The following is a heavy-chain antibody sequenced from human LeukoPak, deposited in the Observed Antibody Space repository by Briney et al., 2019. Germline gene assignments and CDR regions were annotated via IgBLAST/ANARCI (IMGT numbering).Heavy chain of an antibody. V-gene: IGHV4-39*07. J-gene: IGHJ3*02. CDR2: IYYSGST. CDR3: ARPRRITMVRGSHAFDI. CDR1: GGSISSSSYY. D-gene: IGHD3-10*01. Sequence: SETLSLTCTVSGGSISSSSYYWGWIRQPPGKGLEWIGSIYYSGSTYYNPSLKSRVTISVDTSKNQFSLKLSSVTAADTAVYYCARPRRITMVRGSHAFDIWGQGTMVTVSS.